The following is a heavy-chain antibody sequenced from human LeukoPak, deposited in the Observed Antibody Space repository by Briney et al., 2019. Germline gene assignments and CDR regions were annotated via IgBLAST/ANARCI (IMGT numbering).Heavy chain of an antibody. Sequence: GGSLRLSCAASGFTFSSYWMSWVRQAPGKGLEWVANIKQDGSEKYYVDSVKGRFTISRDNAKNSLYLQTNSLRAEDTAVYYCAREATYYDFWSGYRPPNYFDYWGQGTLVTVSS. CDR1: GFTFSSYW. J-gene: IGHJ4*02. D-gene: IGHD3-3*01. CDR3: AREATYYDFWSGYRPPNYFDY. V-gene: IGHV3-7*01. CDR2: IKQDGSEK.